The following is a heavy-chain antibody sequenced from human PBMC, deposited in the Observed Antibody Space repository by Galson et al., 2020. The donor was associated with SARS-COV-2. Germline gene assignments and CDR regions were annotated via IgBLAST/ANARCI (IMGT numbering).Heavy chain of an antibody. Sequence: SETLSLTCTVSGGPISSYYWSWIRQPPGKGLEWIGYIYYSGSTSYNPSLKSRLTISIDTSKKQCSLKLSSVTAADTAAYYCARAWSQNYYYMDVWGKGTTVTVSS. CDR1: GGPISSYY. J-gene: IGHJ6*03. CDR3: ARAWSQNYYYMDV. D-gene: IGHD3-3*01. CDR2: IYYSGST. V-gene: IGHV4-59*01.